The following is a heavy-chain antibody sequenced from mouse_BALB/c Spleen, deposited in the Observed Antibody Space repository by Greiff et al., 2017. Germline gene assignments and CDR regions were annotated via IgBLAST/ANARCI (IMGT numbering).Heavy chain of an antibody. Sequence: QVHVKQSGAELAKPGASVKMSCKASGYTFTSYWMHWVKQRPGQGLEWIGYINPSTGYTEYNQKFKDKATLTADKSSSTAYMQLSSLTSEDSAVYYCASGGGFAYWGQGTLVTVSA. CDR1: GYTFTSYW. J-gene: IGHJ3*01. V-gene: IGHV1-7*01. CDR3: ASGGGFAY. CDR2: INPSTGYT.